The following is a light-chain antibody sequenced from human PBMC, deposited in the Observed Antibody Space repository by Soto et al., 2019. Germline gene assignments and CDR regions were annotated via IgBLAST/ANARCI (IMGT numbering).Light chain of an antibody. Sequence: QSALTQPASVSGSPGQSITISCTGSSSDVGGYNYVSWYQQHSGKAPKIMIYEVSNRPSGASNRFSGSKSGNTASLTISGLQAEDEADYYCSSYASSSIRVFGGGTKVTVL. J-gene: IGLJ3*02. CDR2: EVS. V-gene: IGLV2-14*01. CDR3: SSYASSSIRV. CDR1: SSDVGGYNY.